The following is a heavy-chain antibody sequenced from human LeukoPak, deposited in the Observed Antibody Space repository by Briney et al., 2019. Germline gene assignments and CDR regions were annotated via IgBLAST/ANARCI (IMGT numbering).Heavy chain of an antibody. CDR1: GYTLTELS. CDR3: ARDPAGTSAFDI. D-gene: IGHD6-19*01. Sequence: ASVKVSCKVSGYTLTELSMHWVRQAPGQGLEWMGWISAYNGNTNYAQKLQGRVTMTTDTSTSTAYMELRSLRSDDTAVYYCARDPAGTSAFDIWGQGTMVTVSS. CDR2: ISAYNGNT. V-gene: IGHV1-18*01. J-gene: IGHJ3*02.